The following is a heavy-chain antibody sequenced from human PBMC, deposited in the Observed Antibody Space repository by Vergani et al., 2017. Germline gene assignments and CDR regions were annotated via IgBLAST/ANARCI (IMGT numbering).Heavy chain of an antibody. V-gene: IGHV3-33*01. D-gene: IGHD2-2*03. CDR3: ARGMAIEVVPAADFDY. CDR2: IWYDGSNK. Sequence: QVQLVESGGGVVQPGRYLRLSCAASGFTFSSSGMHWVRPAPGKGLEWVAVIWYDGSNKYYADSVKGRFTISRDNSKKTLYLQMNSLRAEDTAVYYCARGMAIEVVPAADFDYWGQGTLVTVSS. J-gene: IGHJ4*02. CDR1: GFTFSSSG.